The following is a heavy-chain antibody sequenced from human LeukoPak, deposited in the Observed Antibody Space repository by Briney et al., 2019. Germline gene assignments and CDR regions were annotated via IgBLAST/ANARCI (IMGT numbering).Heavy chain of an antibody. J-gene: IGHJ4*02. V-gene: IGHV3-21*01. D-gene: IGHD5-12*01. CDR3: ARAIVATIYYFDY. Sequence: PGGSLRLSCAAPGFPFSSYSMNGVRQAPGKGLEWVSSIISISSYIYYPDSVKGRFTISRDNAKKSLYLQMNSLRAEDTAVYYCARAIVATIYYFDYWGQGTLVTVSS. CDR2: IISISSYI. CDR1: GFPFSSYS.